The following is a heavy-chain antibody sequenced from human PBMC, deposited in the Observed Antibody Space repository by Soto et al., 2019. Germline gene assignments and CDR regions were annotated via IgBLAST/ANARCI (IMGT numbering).Heavy chain of an antibody. CDR2: VYYNGST. D-gene: IGHD3-3*01. V-gene: IGHV4-59*11. J-gene: IGHJ6*02. Sequence: SETLSLTCTVSGGSIKNHYWSWIRQPPGKGLEWLGYVYYNGSTNYNPSLKSRVTISVDTSKNQFSLNLTSVTAADTAVYYCARDARSSSFWSGYYPWGGMDVWGQGTTVTVSS. CDR3: ARDARSSSFWSGYYPWGGMDV. CDR1: GGSIKNHY.